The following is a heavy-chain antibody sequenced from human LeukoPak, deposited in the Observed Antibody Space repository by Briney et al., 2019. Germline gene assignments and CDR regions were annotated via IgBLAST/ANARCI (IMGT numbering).Heavy chain of an antibody. CDR3: ARDSGSTRSSGWYDYYYYYGMDV. D-gene: IGHD6-19*01. CDR2: IYSGGST. Sequence: GGSLRLSCTASGFTVSSNYTSWVRQAPGKGLEWVSVIYSGGSTYYADSVKGRFTISRDNSKNTLYLQMNSLRAEDTAVYYCARDSGSTRSSGWYDYYYYYGMDVWGQGTTVTVSS. J-gene: IGHJ6*02. CDR1: GFTVSSNY. V-gene: IGHV3-66*01.